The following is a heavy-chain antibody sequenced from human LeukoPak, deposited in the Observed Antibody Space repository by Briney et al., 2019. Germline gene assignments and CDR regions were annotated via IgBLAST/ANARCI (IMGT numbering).Heavy chain of an antibody. D-gene: IGHD6-19*01. CDR1: GFTFSSYA. CDR3: AKSQREYSSGWYEGVDY. CDR2: ISGSGGST. V-gene: IGHV3-23*01. J-gene: IGHJ4*02. Sequence: GSLRLSCAASGFTFSSYAMSWVRQAPGKGLEWVSAISGSGGSTCYADYLTGRLPISRDNSKNTLYLKMNSLRAEDTAVYYCAKSQREYSSGWYEGVDYWGQGTLVTVSS.